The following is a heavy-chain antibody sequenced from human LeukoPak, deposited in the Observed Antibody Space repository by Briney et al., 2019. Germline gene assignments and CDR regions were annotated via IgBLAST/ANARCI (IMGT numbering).Heavy chain of an antibody. V-gene: IGHV3-7*01. CDR3: ARGSWALAY. CDR1: GFTFSSYW. CDR2: IKQDGSEK. Sequence: GGSLRLSCAASGFTFSSYWMSWVRQAPGKGLEWVANIKQDGSEKYHMDSVKGRFTIPRDNAKNSLYLQMNSLRAEDTAVYYCARGSWALAYWGQGTLVTVSS. D-gene: IGHD3-16*01. J-gene: IGHJ4*02.